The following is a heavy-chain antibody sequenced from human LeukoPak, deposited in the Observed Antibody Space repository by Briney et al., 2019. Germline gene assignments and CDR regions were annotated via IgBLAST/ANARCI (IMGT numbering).Heavy chain of an antibody. CDR2: IYYSGST. D-gene: IGHD2-2*01. Sequence: NSSETLSLTCTVSGGSVSSSSYYWGWIRQPPGKGLEWIGSIYYSGSTYYNPSLKSRVTISVDTSKNQFSLKLSSVTAADTAVYYCARVVKESRPTNFDYWGQGTLVTVSS. CDR3: ARVVKESRPTNFDY. J-gene: IGHJ4*02. V-gene: IGHV4-39*07. CDR1: GGSVSSSSYY.